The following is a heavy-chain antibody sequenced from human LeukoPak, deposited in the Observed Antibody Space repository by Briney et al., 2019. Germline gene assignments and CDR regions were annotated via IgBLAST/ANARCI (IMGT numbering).Heavy chain of an antibody. Sequence: GRSLRLSCAASGFTFSSYGMHWVRQAPGKGLGWVAVIWYDGSNKYYADSVKGRFTISRDNSKNTLYLQINSLRAEDTAVYYCAKDQPGCGGDCCCDYWGQGTLVTVSS. D-gene: IGHD2-21*02. CDR3: AKDQPGCGGDCCCDY. J-gene: IGHJ4*02. V-gene: IGHV3-33*06. CDR2: IWYDGSNK. CDR1: GFTFSSYG.